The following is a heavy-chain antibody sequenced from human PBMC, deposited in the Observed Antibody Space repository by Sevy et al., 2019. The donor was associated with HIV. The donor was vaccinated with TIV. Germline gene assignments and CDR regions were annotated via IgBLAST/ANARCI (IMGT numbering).Heavy chain of an antibody. V-gene: IGHV3-66*02. CDR2: IFSSGST. J-gene: IGHJ4*01. CDR1: GFTVNDKY. CDR3: VSLFLSYSSGWSYFDY. D-gene: IGHD6-19*01. Sequence: GGCLRLSCAISGFTVNDKYIIWVRQAPGKGLEWVSVIFSSGSTYYADSAKGRFTISRDNSKNTVDLQMNSVRAEDTAVYYCVSLFLSYSSGWSYFDYWGHGTLVTVSS.